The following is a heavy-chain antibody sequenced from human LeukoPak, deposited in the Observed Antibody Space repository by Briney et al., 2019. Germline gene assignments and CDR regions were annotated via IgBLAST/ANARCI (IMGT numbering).Heavy chain of an antibody. CDR1: GLTLSSYG. Sequence: PGGSLRLSCAASGLTLSSYGMHWVRQAPGKGLEWGAFIRVDGRNKYYVDSVKGRFTISRDNSKNTLYLQMNSLRAEDTAVYYCAKDWRRIVVVGPVTRHGNYMDVWGKGTTVTISS. J-gene: IGHJ6*03. CDR3: AKDWRRIVVVGPVTRHGNYMDV. CDR2: IRVDGRNK. D-gene: IGHD2-15*01. V-gene: IGHV3-30*02.